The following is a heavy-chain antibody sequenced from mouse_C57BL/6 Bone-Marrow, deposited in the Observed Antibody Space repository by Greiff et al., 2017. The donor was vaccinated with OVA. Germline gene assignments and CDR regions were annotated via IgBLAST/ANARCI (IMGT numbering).Heavy chain of an antibody. V-gene: IGHV1-82*01. J-gene: IGHJ1*03. Sequence: VQLQESGPELVKPGASVKISCKASGYAFSSSWMNWVKQRPGKGLEWIGRIYPGDGDTNYNGKFKGKATLTADKSSSTAYMQLSSLTSEDSAVYFCASKSYGSRNWYFDDWGTGTTVTVSS. CDR1: GYAFSSSW. CDR3: ASKSYGSRNWYFDD. D-gene: IGHD1-1*01. CDR2: IYPGDGDT.